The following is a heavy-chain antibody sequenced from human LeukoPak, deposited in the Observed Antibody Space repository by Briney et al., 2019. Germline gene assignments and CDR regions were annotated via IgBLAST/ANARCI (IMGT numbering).Heavy chain of an antibody. V-gene: IGHV4-39*01. J-gene: IGHJ4*02. CDR1: GGSISSSTYY. CDR3: ARQRRLELPDY. D-gene: IGHD3-16*01. CDR2: ISYSGNI. Sequence: SETLSLTCTVSGGSISSSTYYWGWVRQPPGKGLEWIGSISYSGNIYYNPSLKSRVTISVDTSKNQFSLKLSSVTAADTAVYYCARQRRLELPDYWGQGTLVTVSS.